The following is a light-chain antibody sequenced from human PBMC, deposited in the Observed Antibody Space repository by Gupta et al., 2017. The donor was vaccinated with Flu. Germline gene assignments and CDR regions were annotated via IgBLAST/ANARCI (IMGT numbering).Light chain of an antibody. CDR3: LRFGGSPTRT. J-gene: IGKJ1*01. V-gene: IGKV3-20*01. CDR1: QSVSSRN. Sequence: EMMVTQSPGILPLSPGERATLSCRTSQSVSSRNLAWYQQKPGQAPRLLIVNAYNRATGIPDRFSGSGSGTDFTLTISRLEPEDSAVYYCLRFGGSPTRTFGQGTKVEVK. CDR2: NAY.